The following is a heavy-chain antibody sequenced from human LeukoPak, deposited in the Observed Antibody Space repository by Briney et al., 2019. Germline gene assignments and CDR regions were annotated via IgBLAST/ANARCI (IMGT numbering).Heavy chain of an antibody. D-gene: IGHD3-10*01. CDR1: GGSISSSSYY. J-gene: IGHJ4*02. V-gene: IGHV4-39*01. Sequence: SETLSLTCTVSGGSISSSSYYWGWIRQPPGKGLEWIGSIYYSGSTYYNPSLKSRVTISVDTSKNQFSLKLSSVTAADTAVYYCLMVRGVSTFDYWGQGTLVTVSS. CDR2: IYYSGST. CDR3: LMVRGVSTFDY.